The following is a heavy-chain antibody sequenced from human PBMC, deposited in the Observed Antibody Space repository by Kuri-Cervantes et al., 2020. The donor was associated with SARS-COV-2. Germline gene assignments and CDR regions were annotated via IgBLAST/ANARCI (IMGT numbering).Heavy chain of an antibody. CDR1: GYTFTSYG. CDR2: INPNIGNP. CDR3: ARSGLFGEGDS. V-gene: IGHV7-4-1*02. J-gene: IGHJ5*01. D-gene: IGHD3-3*01. Sequence: ASVKVSCKASGYTFTSYGISWVRQAPGQGLEWMGWINPNIGNPTYAQGFTGRFVFSLDTSVRTAYLQISSLKAEDSAVYYCARSGLFGEGDSWGQGTLVTVSS.